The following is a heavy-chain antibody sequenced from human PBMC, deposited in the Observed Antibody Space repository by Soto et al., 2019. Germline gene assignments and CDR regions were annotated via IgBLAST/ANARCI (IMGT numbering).Heavy chain of an antibody. V-gene: IGHV2-5*02. D-gene: IGHD6-19*01. J-gene: IGHJ4*02. CDR3: AHRQWLGHIDY. CDR2: IYWDDDK. CDR1: GFSLSTSGVG. Sequence: QITLKESGPTLVKPTQTLTLTCSFSGFSLSTSGVGVGWIRQPPGKALEWLGIIYWDDDKQNSPSLKSRLTVTKDTSKNRVVLTMTNMDPMDTATYYCAHRQWLGHIDYWGQGTLVTVSS.